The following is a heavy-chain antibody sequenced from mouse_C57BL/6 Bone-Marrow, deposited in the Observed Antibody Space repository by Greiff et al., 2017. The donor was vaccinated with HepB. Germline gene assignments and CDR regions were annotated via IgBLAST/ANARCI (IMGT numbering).Heavy chain of an antibody. J-gene: IGHJ4*01. CDR1: GYSFTDYY. CDR2: INPNYGTT. Sequence: EVQLQQPGPELVKPGASVKISCKASGYSFTDYYMNWVKPSNGKSLEWIGVINPNYGTTSYNQKFKGKATLTVDQSSSTAYMQLNSLTSGDSAVYYCARSHEYGSRCAMDYWGQGTLVTVSS. D-gene: IGHD1-1*01. CDR3: ARSHEYGSRCAMDY. V-gene: IGHV1-39*01.